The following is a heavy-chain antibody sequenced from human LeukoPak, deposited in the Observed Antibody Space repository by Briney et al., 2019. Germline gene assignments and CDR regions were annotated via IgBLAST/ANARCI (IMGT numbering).Heavy chain of an antibody. CDR1: GFTFSSYW. CDR3: ARGLYSRSSYTKGY. V-gene: IGHV3-74*01. J-gene: IGHJ4*02. Sequence: GGSLRLSCAASGFTFSSYWMHWVRQVPGKGLVWVSRIDSDGSRTTYADSVKGRSTISRDNAKNTLYLQMNSLRAEDTAVYYCARGLYSRSSYTKGYWGQGTLVTVSS. D-gene: IGHD1-26*01. CDR2: IDSDGSRT.